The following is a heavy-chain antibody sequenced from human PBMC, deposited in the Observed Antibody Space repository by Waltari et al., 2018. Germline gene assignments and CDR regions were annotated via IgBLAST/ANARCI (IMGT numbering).Heavy chain of an antibody. V-gene: IGHV5-51*03. J-gene: IGHJ4*02. D-gene: IGHD3-3*01. Sequence: EVPLVHSGAEVKTPGDSLKLPCKGSVYNFTRYRIGWVPQTSGNGPEWMGTIYPGDFETRYSPSFQGQVTISADKSIITACLQWSSLKASDTAMYYCARLSYYDFWSGYYSGSPDYWGQGTLVTVSS. CDR3: ARLSYYDFWSGYYSGSPDY. CDR2: IYPGDFET. CDR1: VYNFTRYR.